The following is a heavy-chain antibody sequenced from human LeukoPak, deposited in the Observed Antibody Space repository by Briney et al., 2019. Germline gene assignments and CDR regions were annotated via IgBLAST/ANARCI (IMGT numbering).Heavy chain of an antibody. Sequence: PSETLSLTCTVSGGSISSYYWSWIRQPPGKGLEWIGYIYYSGSTNYNPSLKSRVTISVDTSKNQFSLKPSSVTAADTAVYYCARTYYYDSSVQRDYYYGMDVWGQGTTVTVSS. J-gene: IGHJ6*02. CDR3: ARTYYYDSSVQRDYYYGMDV. D-gene: IGHD3-22*01. V-gene: IGHV4-59*08. CDR1: GGSISSYY. CDR2: IYYSGST.